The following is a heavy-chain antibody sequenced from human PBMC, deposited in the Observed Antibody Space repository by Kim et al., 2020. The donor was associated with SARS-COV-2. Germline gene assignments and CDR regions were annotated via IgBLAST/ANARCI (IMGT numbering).Heavy chain of an antibody. CDR3: ARDTSWYSSSGGFDY. CDR2: ISAYNGNT. D-gene: IGHD6-6*01. J-gene: IGHJ4*02. V-gene: IGHV1-18*01. CDR1: GYTFTSYG. Sequence: ASVKVSCKASGYTFTSYGISWVRQAPGQGLEWMGWISAYNGNTNYAQKLQGRVTMTTDTSTSTAYMELRSLRSDDTAVYYCARDTSWYSSSGGFDYWGQGTLVTVSS.